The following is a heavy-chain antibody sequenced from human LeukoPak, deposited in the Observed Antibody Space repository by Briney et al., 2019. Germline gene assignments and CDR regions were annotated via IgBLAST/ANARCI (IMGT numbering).Heavy chain of an antibody. Sequence: GGSLRLSCVASGFTFSNYAMTWVRLAPGKGLEWVSAITGSGDTTYYADSVRGRFTISRDNSKNTLYLLMNSLRVDDTAVYFCAKRNPHTSGWYEYWGQGTLVTVAS. D-gene: IGHD6-19*01. V-gene: IGHV3-23*01. CDR1: GFTFSNYA. CDR3: AKRNPHTSGWYEY. CDR2: ITGSGDTT. J-gene: IGHJ4*02.